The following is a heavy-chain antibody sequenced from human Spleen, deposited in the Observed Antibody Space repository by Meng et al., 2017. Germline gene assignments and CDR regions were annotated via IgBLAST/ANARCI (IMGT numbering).Heavy chain of an antibody. CDR2: IYHSGRT. D-gene: IGHD4-17*01. V-gene: IGHV4-4*02. J-gene: IGHJ4*02. CDR1: GGSISNDQW. Sequence: QVQLQESGPGLVKPSGTLSLTCDVSGGSISNDQWWSWVHQPPGKGLEWIGEIYHSGRTNYNPSVKSRVTMSVDKSQNQFSLKLSSVAAADTAVYYCTTLYGDSISWGQGTRVTCYS. CDR3: TTLYGDSIS.